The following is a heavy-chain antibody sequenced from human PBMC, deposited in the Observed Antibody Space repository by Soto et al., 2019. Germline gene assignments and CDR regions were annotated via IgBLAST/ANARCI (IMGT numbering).Heavy chain of an antibody. CDR1: GGSISSGGYY. CDR3: ASXSRTKTYGGYYYYGMDV. CDR2: IYYSGST. V-gene: IGHV4-31*03. Sequence: SATLSLTGTVSGGSISSGGYYWSWSRQHPGKCLEWIGYIYYSGSTYYNPPLKSRVTISVDTSKNQFSLKLSSVTAADTAVYYCASXSRTKTYGGYYYYGMDVWGQGTTVTVSS. J-gene: IGHJ6*02. D-gene: IGHD2-2*01.